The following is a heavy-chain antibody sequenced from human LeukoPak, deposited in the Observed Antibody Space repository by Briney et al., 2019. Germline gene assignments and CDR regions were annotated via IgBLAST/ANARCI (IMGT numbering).Heavy chain of an antibody. CDR1: GGSIRSTTYY. Sequence: SETLSLTCSVSGGSIRSTTYYWGWIRQPPGKRLEWIASIYYSGNTYYSPSLMSRVTISVDTSKNQFSLKLSSVTAADTAVYYCARVWTFVSYYYGSGSYYIPPYFDYWGQGTLVTVSS. CDR2: IYYSGNT. J-gene: IGHJ4*02. D-gene: IGHD3-10*01. V-gene: IGHV4-39*07. CDR3: ARVWTFVSYYYGSGSYYIPPYFDY.